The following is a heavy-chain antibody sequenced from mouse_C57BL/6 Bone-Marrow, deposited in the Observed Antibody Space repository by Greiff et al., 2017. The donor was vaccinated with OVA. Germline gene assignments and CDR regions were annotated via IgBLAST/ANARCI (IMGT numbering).Heavy chain of an antibody. CDR1: GYAFSNYW. CDR3: AGGAY. CDR2: LYPGDGDT. Sequence: QVQLQQSGADLVKPAASVKISCKASGYAFSNYWMNWVHQRPGKGLEWIGQLYPGDGDTNYNGKFKGKATLTADKSSSTAYMHLSRLTSDDSAVYFCAGGAYWGQGTLVTVSA. J-gene: IGHJ3*01. V-gene: IGHV1-80*01.